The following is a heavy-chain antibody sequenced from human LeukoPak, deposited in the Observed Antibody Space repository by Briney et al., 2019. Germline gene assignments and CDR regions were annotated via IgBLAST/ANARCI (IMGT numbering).Heavy chain of an antibody. CDR1: GGSISSYY. CDR3: TGLLQGNWFDP. Sequence: SETLSLTCTVSGGSISSYYWSWIRQPPGKGLEWIGYIYYSGSTNYNPSLKSRVTISVDTSKNQFSLKLSSVTAADTAVYYCTGLLQGNWFDPWGQGTLVTVSS. CDR2: IYYSGST. D-gene: IGHD3-22*01. V-gene: IGHV4-59*08. J-gene: IGHJ5*02.